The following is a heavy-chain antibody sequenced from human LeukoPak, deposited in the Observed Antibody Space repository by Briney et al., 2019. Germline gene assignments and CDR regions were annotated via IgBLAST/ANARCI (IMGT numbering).Heavy chain of an antibody. CDR3: TRESGSYHGNDY. J-gene: IGHJ4*02. CDR1: GYTFTGYY. CDR2: INPNNGAT. V-gene: IGHV1-2*06. D-gene: IGHD1-26*01. Sequence: ASVKVSCKASGYTFTGYYMHWVRQAPGQGLEWMRRINPNNGATNYAQKLQGRVTITGDTSISTAYMELSSLRSDDTAVYYCTRESGSYHGNDYWGQGTLATVSS.